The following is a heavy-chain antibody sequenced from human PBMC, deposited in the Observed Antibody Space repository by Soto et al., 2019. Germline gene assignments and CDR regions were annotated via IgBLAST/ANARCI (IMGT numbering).Heavy chain of an antibody. CDR3: ARFYYGSGGGWFDP. V-gene: IGHV1-69*12. D-gene: IGHD3-10*01. CDR1: GGTFSSYA. Sequence: QVQLVQSGAEVKKPGSSVKVSCKASGGTFSSYAISWVRQAPGQGLEWMGGIIPIFGTANYAQKFQGRVTITADESTSTDYMELSSLRSEDTAVYYCARFYYGSGGGWFDPWGQGTLVTVSS. CDR2: IIPIFGTA. J-gene: IGHJ5*02.